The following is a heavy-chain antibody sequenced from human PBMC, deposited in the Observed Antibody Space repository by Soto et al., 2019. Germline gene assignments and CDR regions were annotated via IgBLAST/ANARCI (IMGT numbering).Heavy chain of an antibody. CDR1: GGSISSTNYY. CDR3: ARQDDFWSGSNWFDP. CDR2: VYYNGFT. Sequence: TSETLSLTCPVSGGSISSTNYYWGWIRQPPGKGLEWIGNVYYNGFTYYNPSLKSRVTISVDTSKNHFSLKLTSVTAADTAVYYCARQDDFWSGSNWFDPWGQGTLVTVSS. D-gene: IGHD3-3*01. V-gene: IGHV4-39*01. J-gene: IGHJ5*02.